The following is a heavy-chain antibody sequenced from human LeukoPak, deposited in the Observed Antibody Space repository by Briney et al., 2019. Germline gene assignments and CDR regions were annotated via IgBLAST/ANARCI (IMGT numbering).Heavy chain of an antibody. Sequence: GGSLRLSCAASGFTVIGNYMTWVRQAPGKGLEWVSLIYSDGNTFYPDTVKGGVTISRDALKNTLYLQMNSLRVEDTAVYYCASGEWPQNYWGQGTLVTVSS. CDR3: ASGEWPQNY. J-gene: IGHJ4*02. CDR2: IYSDGNT. CDR1: GFTVIGNY. D-gene: IGHD3-10*01. V-gene: IGHV3-53*01.